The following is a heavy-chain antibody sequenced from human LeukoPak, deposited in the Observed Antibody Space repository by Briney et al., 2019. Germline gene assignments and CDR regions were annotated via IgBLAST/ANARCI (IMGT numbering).Heavy chain of an antibody. J-gene: IGHJ6*02. V-gene: IGHV1-69*04. CDR1: GGTFSSYA. Sequence: ASVKVSCKASGGTFSSYAISWVRQAPGQGLEWMGRIIPIFGIANYAQKFQGRVTITADKSTSTAYMELSSLRSEDTAVYYCASFNSDIVVVPAAVTGMDVWGQGTTVTVSS. CDR3: ASFNSDIVVVPAAVTGMDV. CDR2: IIPIFGIA. D-gene: IGHD2-2*01.